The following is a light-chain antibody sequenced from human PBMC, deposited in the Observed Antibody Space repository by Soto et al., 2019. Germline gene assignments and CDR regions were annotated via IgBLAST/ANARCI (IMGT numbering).Light chain of an antibody. CDR2: GAF. Sequence: DIVLTQSPGTLSLSPGQRATLSRRASKSISRDYLAWYQQRLGQACRFLIYGAFSGATGIPDRFSGSGSGTDFTLTISRLEREDFAIYYCQQYGGVPYTFGQGTKLDMK. V-gene: IGKV3-20*01. CDR1: KSISRDY. CDR3: QQYGGVPYT. J-gene: IGKJ2*01.